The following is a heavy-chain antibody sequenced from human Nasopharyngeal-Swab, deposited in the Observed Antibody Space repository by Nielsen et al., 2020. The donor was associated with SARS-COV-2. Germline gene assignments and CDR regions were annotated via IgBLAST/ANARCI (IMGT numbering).Heavy chain of an antibody. CDR1: GFTFSSYG. CDR3: ARAIYCSSTSCSGFDY. CDR2: IWYDGSNK. V-gene: IGHV3-33*08. Sequence: GESLKISCAASGFTFSSYGMHWVRQAPGTGLEWVAVIWYDGSNKYYADSVKGRFTISRDNSKNTLYLQMNSLRAEDTAVYYCARAIYCSSTSCSGFDYWGQGTLVTVSS. D-gene: IGHD2-2*01. J-gene: IGHJ4*02.